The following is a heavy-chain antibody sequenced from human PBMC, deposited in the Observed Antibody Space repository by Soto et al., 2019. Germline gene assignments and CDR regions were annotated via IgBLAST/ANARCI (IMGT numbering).Heavy chain of an antibody. Sequence: PSETLSLTCDVSGSSISSGDYWGWIRQSSVKGLQGSGNMFQGGANNHNPSLKSRFPISVDKSKNQFSLKLTSVTAADTAMYYCARTPTLIRGLNLFYFDYWGPGTLVTVSS. CDR2: MFQGGAN. D-gene: IGHD3-10*01. J-gene: IGHJ4*02. V-gene: IGHV4-38-2*01. CDR1: GSSISSGDY. CDR3: ARTPTLIRGLNLFYFDY.